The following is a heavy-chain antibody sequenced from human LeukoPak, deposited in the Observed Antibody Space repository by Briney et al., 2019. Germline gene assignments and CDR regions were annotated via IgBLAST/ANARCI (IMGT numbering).Heavy chain of an antibody. CDR2: ISGSSSYI. Sequence: GGSLRLSCAASGFTFSSYSMNWVRQAPGKGLEWVSSISGSSSYIYYADSVKGRFTISRDNAKNSLYLQMNSLRAEDTAVYYCARDQRLVHDYWGQGTLVTVSS. J-gene: IGHJ4*02. CDR1: GFTFSSYS. V-gene: IGHV3-21*01. D-gene: IGHD6-19*01. CDR3: ARDQRLVHDY.